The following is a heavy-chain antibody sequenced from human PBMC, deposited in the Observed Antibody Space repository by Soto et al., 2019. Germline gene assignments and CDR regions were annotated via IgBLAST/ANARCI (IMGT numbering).Heavy chain of an antibody. D-gene: IGHD6-19*01. CDR3: ARLGSSCWYEGDWFDP. Sequence: QVQLVESGGGLVKPGGSLRLSCAASGFTFSDYYMSWIRQAPGKGLEWVSYISSSSSYTNYADSVKGRFTISRDNAKNSLYLQMNRLRGEDTAVYYFARLGSSCWYEGDWFDPWGQGTLVTVSS. CDR1: GFTFSDYY. J-gene: IGHJ5*02. CDR2: ISSSSSYT. V-gene: IGHV3-11*06.